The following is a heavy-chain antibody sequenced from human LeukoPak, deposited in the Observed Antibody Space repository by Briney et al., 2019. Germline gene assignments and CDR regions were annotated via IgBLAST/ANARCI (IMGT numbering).Heavy chain of an antibody. Sequence: NPSETLSLTCTVSGGSFTTYYWSWIRQPAGRGLEWIGHIDSSGTTNYNPSLKSRVTISVDTSKNQFSLKLSSVTAADTAVYYCANRIAVAGTFYNWFDPWGQGTLVTVSS. CDR2: IDSSGTT. J-gene: IGHJ5*02. D-gene: IGHD6-19*01. V-gene: IGHV4-4*07. CDR1: GGSFTTYY. CDR3: ANRIAVAGTFYNWFDP.